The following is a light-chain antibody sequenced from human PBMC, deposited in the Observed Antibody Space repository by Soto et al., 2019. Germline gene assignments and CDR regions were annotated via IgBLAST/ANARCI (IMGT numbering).Light chain of an antibody. CDR1: QTITMY. CDR2: KAS. Sequence: DIQMTQSPSSLSASVGDRVTITCRASQTITMYCNWYQQKPGKAPKLLIYKASTLKSGVPSRFSGSGSGTEFTLTISSLQPDDFATYYCQHYNSYSEAFGQGTKVELK. CDR3: QHYNSYSEA. V-gene: IGKV1-5*03. J-gene: IGKJ1*01.